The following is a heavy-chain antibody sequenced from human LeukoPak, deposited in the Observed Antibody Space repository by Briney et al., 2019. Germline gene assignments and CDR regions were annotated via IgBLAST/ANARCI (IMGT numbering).Heavy chain of an antibody. CDR2: T. CDR3: ARILGMYQEGMDV. V-gene: IGHV4-61*08. CDR1: GGSLTAGDYY. D-gene: IGHD2-2*01. J-gene: IGHJ6*02. Sequence: SETLSLTCTVSGGSLTAGDYYWGWVRQPPGTGLQWIATTYAGASLKSRVTMSLDTSKNQFFLRLTSVTAADTAVYFCARILGMYQEGMDVWGPGITVTVSS.